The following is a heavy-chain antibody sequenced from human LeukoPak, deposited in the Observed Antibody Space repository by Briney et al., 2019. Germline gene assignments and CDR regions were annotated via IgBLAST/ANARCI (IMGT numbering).Heavy chain of an antibody. V-gene: IGHV4-39*07. CDR1: GGSISSSSYY. D-gene: IGHD3-22*01. Sequence: SETLSLTCTVSGGSISSSSYYWRWIRQPPGKGLEWIGSIYYRGITYYNPSHKSRVTISVDTSKNQFSLKLSSVTAADTAVYYGARVVYDSSRYPRSYFDFWGQGTLVTVSS. CDR2: IYYRGIT. J-gene: IGHJ4*02. CDR3: ARVVYDSSRYPRSYFDF.